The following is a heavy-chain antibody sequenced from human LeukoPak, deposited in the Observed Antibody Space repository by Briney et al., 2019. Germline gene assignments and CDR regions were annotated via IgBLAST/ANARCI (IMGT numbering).Heavy chain of an antibody. D-gene: IGHD5-18*01. CDR1: GFTFSNCG. CDR2: LRRDGSGK. J-gene: IGHJ4*02. Sequence: PGGSLRLSCAASGFTFSNCGMHWVRQAPGKGLEWVAFLRRDGSGKYYADSVKGRFTISRDNSKNTVYLQMNSLRPEDTAVYYCAKDHSQNFDYWGQGTLVTVSS. V-gene: IGHV3-30*02. CDR3: AKDHSQNFDY.